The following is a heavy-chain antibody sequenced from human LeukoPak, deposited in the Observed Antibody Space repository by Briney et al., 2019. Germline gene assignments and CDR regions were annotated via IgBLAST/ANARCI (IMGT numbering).Heavy chain of an antibody. V-gene: IGHV4-61*05. D-gene: IGHD5-24*01. CDR2: ISYSGST. Sequence: PSETLSLTCTVSGGSISSSSYYWGWIRQPPGKGLEWIGSISYSGSTNYNPSLKSRVTISVDTSKNQFSLNLSSVTAADTAVYYCATHRDGYTYLFDFWGRGTLVTVSS. CDR1: GGSISSSSYY. CDR3: ATHRDGYTYLFDF. J-gene: IGHJ4*02.